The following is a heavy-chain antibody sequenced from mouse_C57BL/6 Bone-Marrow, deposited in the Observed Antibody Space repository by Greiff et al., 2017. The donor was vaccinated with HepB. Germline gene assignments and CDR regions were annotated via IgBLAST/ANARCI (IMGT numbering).Heavy chain of an antibody. CDR3: AKIYYGNFRGYAMDY. CDR1: GFSLTSYG. V-gene: IGHV2-5*01. CDR2: IWRGGST. J-gene: IGHJ4*01. D-gene: IGHD2-1*01. Sequence: QVQLKESGPGLVQPSQSLSITCTVSGFSLTSYGVHWVRQSPGKGLEWLGVIWRGGSTDYNAAFMSRLSITKDNSKSQVFFKMNSLQADDTAIYYCAKIYYGNFRGYAMDYWGQGTSVTVSS.